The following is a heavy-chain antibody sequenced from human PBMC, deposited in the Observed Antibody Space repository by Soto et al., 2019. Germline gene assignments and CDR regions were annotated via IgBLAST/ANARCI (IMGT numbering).Heavy chain of an antibody. V-gene: IGHV1-18*01. J-gene: IGHJ3*02. D-gene: IGHD3-9*01. CDR3: AREAGDILTGVDAFDI. Sequence: ASVKVSCKASGYTFTSYGISWVRQAPGQGLEWMGWISAYNGNTNYAQKLQGRVTMTTDTSTSTAYMELRSLGSDDTAVYYCAREAGDILTGVDAFDIWGQGTMVTISS. CDR1: GYTFTSYG. CDR2: ISAYNGNT.